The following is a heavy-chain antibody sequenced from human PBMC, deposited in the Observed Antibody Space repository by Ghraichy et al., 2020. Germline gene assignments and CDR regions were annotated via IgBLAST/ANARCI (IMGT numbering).Heavy chain of an antibody. Sequence: SETLSLTCTVSGGSISSSSYYWGWIRQPPGKGLEWIGSIYYSGSTYYNPSLKSRVTISVDTSKNQFSLKLSSVTAADTAVYYCARHSGTYNWKEGQTSWDFNYWGQGTLVTVSS. CDR2: IYYSGST. D-gene: IGHD1-20*01. V-gene: IGHV4-39*01. CDR3: ARHSGTYNWKEGQTSWDFNY. J-gene: IGHJ4*02. CDR1: GGSISSSSYY.